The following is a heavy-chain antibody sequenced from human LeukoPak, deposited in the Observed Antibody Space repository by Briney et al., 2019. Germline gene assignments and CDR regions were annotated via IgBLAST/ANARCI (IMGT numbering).Heavy chain of an antibody. V-gene: IGHV5-51*01. D-gene: IGHD4-23*01. CDR3: ARLLYGGKYYFDY. CDR1: GTRFTSYW. Sequence: GASLEISFKGSGTRFTSYWIGWVRQMPGKGLEWMGIIYPSDSDTRYSPSFQGQVTISADKSISTAYLQWSSLKASDTAMYYCARLLYGGKYYFDYWGQGTLVTVSS. J-gene: IGHJ4*02. CDR2: IYPSDSDT.